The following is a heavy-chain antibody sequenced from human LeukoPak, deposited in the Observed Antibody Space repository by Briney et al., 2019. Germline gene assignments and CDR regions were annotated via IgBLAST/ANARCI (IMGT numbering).Heavy chain of an antibody. D-gene: IGHD6-13*01. J-gene: IGHJ4*02. CDR1: GFSVSSDY. V-gene: IGHV3-48*03. CDR3: ARGYSNNWFSEGAY. CDR2: ISSSGRTI. Sequence: PGGSLRLSCVASGFSVSSDYMTWVRQAPGKGLEWVSYISSSGRTIYYADSVKGRFTISRDNAKNSLYLQMNSLRAEDTAVYYCARGYSNNWFSEGAYWGQGTWSPSPQ.